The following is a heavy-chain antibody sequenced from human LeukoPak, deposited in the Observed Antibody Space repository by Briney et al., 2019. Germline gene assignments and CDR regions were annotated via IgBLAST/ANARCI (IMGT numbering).Heavy chain of an antibody. CDR2: ISGGGGGT. CDR3: AKDYNFDF. J-gene: IGHJ4*02. V-gene: IGHV3-23*01. Sequence: GGSLRLSCAASGFTFSSYAMSWVRQAPGKGLEWVSGISGGGGGTHYADSVKGRFTISRDNSKNTLHLQMNSLRAEDTAVYYCAKDYNFDFWGQGTLVTVSS. D-gene: IGHD4-11*01. CDR1: GFTFSSYA.